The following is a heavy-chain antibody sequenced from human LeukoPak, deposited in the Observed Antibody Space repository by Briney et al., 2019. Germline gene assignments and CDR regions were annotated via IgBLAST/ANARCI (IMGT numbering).Heavy chain of an antibody. D-gene: IGHD1-20*01. V-gene: IGHV4-34*01. J-gene: IGHJ4*02. CDR1: GGSFSGYY. Sequence: SETLSLTCAVYGGSFSGYYWSWIRQPPGKGLEWIGDINHSGSTNYNPSLKSRVTMSVDTSKNQFSLKLSSVTAADTAVYYCARVRYNWNRDFDYWGQGTLVTVSS. CDR2: INHSGST. CDR3: ARVRYNWNRDFDY.